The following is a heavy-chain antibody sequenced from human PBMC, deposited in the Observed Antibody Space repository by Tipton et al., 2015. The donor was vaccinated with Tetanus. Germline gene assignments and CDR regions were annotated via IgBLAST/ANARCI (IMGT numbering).Heavy chain of an antibody. D-gene: IGHD6-19*01. Sequence: TLSLTCNVSGASIRSNYWTWIRQPPGKGLEWIGSMSYSGRTYYNPSLKSRVTISVDTSKNQFSLKLSSVTAADTAIYYCASPIKQWLVPLDLWGQGILVTVSS. CDR1: GASIRSNY. CDR3: ASPIKQWLVPLDL. CDR2: MSYSGRT. V-gene: IGHV4-59*05. J-gene: IGHJ5*02.